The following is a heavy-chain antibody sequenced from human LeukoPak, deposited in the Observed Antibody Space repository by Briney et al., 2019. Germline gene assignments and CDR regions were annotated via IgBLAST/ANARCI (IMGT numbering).Heavy chain of an antibody. V-gene: IGHV4-59*01. CDR3: ARATYHSGAGSYIYYYMNV. J-gene: IGHJ6*03. CDR1: GGSISNYY. Sequence: SETLSLTCTVSGGSISNYYWSWIRQPPGKGLEWIGYIFYSGSTNYNPSLKSRVTISVDTSKNQFSLKVRSVTAADTAVYYCARATYHSGAGSYIYYYMNVWGKGTTVIVSS. D-gene: IGHD3-10*01. CDR2: IFYSGST.